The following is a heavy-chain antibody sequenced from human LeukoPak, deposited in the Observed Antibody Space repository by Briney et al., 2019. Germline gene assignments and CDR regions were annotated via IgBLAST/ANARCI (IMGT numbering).Heavy chain of an antibody. CDR2: INPSGGST. CDR3: ATSFSVVVTAKLPDAFDI. V-gene: IGHV1-46*01. D-gene: IGHD2-21*02. J-gene: IGHJ3*02. CDR1: GYTFTSYY. Sequence: ASVTVSCKASGYTFTSYYMHWVRQAPGQGLEWMGIINPSGGSTSYAQKFQGRVTMTRDTSTSTVYMELSSLRSEDTAVYYCATSFSVVVTAKLPDAFDIWGQGTMVTVSS.